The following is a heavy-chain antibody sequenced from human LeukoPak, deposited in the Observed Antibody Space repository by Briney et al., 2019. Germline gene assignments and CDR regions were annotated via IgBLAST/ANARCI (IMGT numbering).Heavy chain of an antibody. D-gene: IGHD4-23*01. V-gene: IGHV4-61*08. J-gene: IGHJ6*02. CDR1: GGSISSGDYY. CDR3: ARDSRWDGMDV. Sequence: SQTLSLTCTVSGGSISSGDYYWSWIRQPPGKGLEWIGYIYNSGTTKYNPSLKSRVTISVATSKNQFSLRLTSVTAADTAVYYCARDSRWDGMDVWGQGTTVTVSS. CDR2: IYNSGTT.